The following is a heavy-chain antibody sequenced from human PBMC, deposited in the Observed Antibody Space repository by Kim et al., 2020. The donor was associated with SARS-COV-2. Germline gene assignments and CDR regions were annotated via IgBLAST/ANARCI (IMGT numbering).Heavy chain of an antibody. D-gene: IGHD6-13*01. Sequence: SVKVSCKASGGTFSSYAISWVRQAPGQGLEWMGGIIPIFGTANYAQKFQGGVTITADESTSTAYMELSSMRSEDTAVYYFARETPGIAAAGPKLDYWGQGALVTVSS. CDR2: IIPIFGTA. CDR1: GGTFSSYA. CDR3: ARETPGIAAAGPKLDY. V-gene: IGHV1-69*13. J-gene: IGHJ4*02.